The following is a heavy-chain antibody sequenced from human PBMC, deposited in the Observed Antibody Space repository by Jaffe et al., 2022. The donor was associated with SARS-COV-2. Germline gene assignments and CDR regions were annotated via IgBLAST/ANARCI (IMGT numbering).Heavy chain of an antibody. D-gene: IGHD6-19*01. CDR3: ASSGWYEPGFDP. V-gene: IGHV4-39*01. CDR2: IYYSGST. J-gene: IGHJ5*02. Sequence: QLQLQESGPGLVKPSETLSLTCTVSGGSISSSSYYWGWIRQPPGKGLEWIGSIYYSGSTYYNPSLKSRVTISVDTSKNQFSLKLSSVTAADTAVYYCASSGWYEPGFDPWGQGTLVTVSS. CDR1: GGSISSSSYY.